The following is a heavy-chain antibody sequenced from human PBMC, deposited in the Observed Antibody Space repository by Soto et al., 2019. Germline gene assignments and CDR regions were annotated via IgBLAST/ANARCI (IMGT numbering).Heavy chain of an antibody. CDR3: ARGLRFLEWLLSYYYYYYGMDV. CDR2: MNPNSGNT. D-gene: IGHD3-3*01. V-gene: IGHV1-8*01. CDR1: CYTLTSCD. J-gene: IGHJ6*02. Sequence: GASVKVSWQDFCYTLTSCDINWVGQAPGQGLGGMGWMNPNSGNTGYAQKFQGRVTMTRNTSISTAYMELSSLRSEDTAVYYCARGLRFLEWLLSYYYYYYGMDVWGQGTTVTVSS.